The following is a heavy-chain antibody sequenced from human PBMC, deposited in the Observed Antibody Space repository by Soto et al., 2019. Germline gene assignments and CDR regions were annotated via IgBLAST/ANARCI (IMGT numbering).Heavy chain of an antibody. J-gene: IGHJ6*02. V-gene: IGHV1-18*04. CDR1: GYTFSSYG. CDR2: ISAYNGNT. D-gene: IGHD3-10*01. Sequence: QVQLVQSGAEVKKPGASVKVSCKASGYTFSSYGISWVRQAPEQGLEWMGWISAYNGNTNYAQKLQDRVTMTTDTSTSTAYMELRSLRSDDTAVYYCARDGVYGSGSYGYYGMDVWGQGTTVTVSS. CDR3: ARDGVYGSGSYGYYGMDV.